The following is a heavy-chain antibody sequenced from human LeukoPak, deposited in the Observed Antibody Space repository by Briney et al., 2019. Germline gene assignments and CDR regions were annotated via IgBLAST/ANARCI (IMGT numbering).Heavy chain of an antibody. V-gene: IGHV4-34*01. J-gene: IGHJ4*02. CDR2: INHSGST. D-gene: IGHD3-22*01. CDR3: GSVYYDSSGYGDNDY. Sequence: SETLSLTCAVYGGSSSGYYWSWIRQPPGKGLEWIGEINHSGSTNYNPSLKSRVTISVDTSKNQFSLKLSSVTAADTAVYYCGSVYYDSSGYGDNDYWGQGTLVTVSS. CDR1: GGSSSGYY.